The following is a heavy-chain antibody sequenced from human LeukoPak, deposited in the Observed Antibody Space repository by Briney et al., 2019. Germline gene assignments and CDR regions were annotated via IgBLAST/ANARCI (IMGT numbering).Heavy chain of an antibody. CDR3: AKRRRMVRGVYYYYYMDV. D-gene: IGHD3-10*01. CDR1: GFTFSSYA. V-gene: IGHV3-23*01. Sequence: GGSLRLSCAASGFTFSSYAMSWVRQAPGKGLEWVSAISGSGGSTYYADSVKGRFTISRDNSKNTLYLQMNSLRAEDTAVYYCAKRRRMVRGVYYYYYMDVWGKGTTVTISS. CDR2: ISGSGGST. J-gene: IGHJ6*03.